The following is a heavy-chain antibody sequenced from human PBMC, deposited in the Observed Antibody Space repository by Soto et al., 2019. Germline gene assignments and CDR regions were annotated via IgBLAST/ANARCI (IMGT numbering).Heavy chain of an antibody. Sequence: GGSLRLSCAASGFTFSSYAMHWVRQAPGKGLEWVAVISYDGSNKYYADSVKGRFTISRDNSKNTLYLQMNSLRAEDTAVYSCARPVLRFLEWLLGMDVWGQGTTVTVSS. D-gene: IGHD3-3*01. J-gene: IGHJ6*02. CDR2: ISYDGSNK. V-gene: IGHV3-30-3*01. CDR1: GFTFSSYA. CDR3: ARPVLRFLEWLLGMDV.